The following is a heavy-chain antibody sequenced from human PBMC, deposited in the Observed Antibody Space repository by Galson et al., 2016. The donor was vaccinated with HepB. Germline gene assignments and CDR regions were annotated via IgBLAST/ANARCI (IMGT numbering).Heavy chain of an antibody. V-gene: IGHV1-18*01. Sequence: SVKVSCKASGYAFTSYGISWVRQAPGQGLEWMGWISAYNRNTNYAQKVQGRVTMTTDTSTSTAYMELRSLRSDDTAVYYCARVQGQGSWREWFWIDPWGQGTLVTVSS. J-gene: IGHJ5*02. CDR1: GYAFTSYG. CDR3: ARVQGQGSWREWFWIDP. D-gene: IGHD6-13*01. CDR2: ISAYNRNT.